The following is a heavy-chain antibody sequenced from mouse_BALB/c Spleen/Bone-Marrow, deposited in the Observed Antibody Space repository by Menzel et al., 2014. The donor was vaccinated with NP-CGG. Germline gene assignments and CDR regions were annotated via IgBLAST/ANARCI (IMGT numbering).Heavy chain of an antibody. CDR3: XXXXXXXXXXWXTY. CDR1: GFNIKDTY. J-gene: IGHJ3*01. Sequence: EVQLQESGAELVKPGAXVKLPCTVSGFNIKDTYIHWMKQRPEQGXEXIGRIDPVNGNSKFDPKFQGKATITADTSSNTAYLQLXSLTSEDTAVYYXXXXXXXXXXXWXTYXGXXTLVTVST. V-gene: IGHV14-3*02. CDR2: IDPVNGNS.